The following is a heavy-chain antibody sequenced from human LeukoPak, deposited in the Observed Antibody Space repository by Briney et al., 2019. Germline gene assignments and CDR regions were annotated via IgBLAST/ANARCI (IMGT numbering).Heavy chain of an antibody. CDR3: ARDYGPGAFMDV. CDR1: GVSLSGSDYY. D-gene: IGHD3-16*01. V-gene: IGHV4-30-4*01. CDR2: IYYSGST. Sequence: SETLSLTCTVSGVSLSGSDYYWSWIRQSPGKGLEWIGYIYYSGSTYYNPSLKSRVSISVDTSKNQFSLKLSSVTAVDTAVYYCARDYGPGAFMDVWGQGTTVTVSS. J-gene: IGHJ6*02.